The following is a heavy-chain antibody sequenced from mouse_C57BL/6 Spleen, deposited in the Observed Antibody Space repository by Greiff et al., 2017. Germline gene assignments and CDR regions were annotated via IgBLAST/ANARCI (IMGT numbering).Heavy chain of an antibody. D-gene: IGHD3-3*01. J-gene: IGHJ3*01. CDR2: IDPSDSYT. CDR1: GYTFTSYW. Sequence: VQLKESGAELVKPGASVKLSCKASGYTFTSYWMQWVKQRPGQGLEWIGEIDPSDSYTNYNQKFKGKATLTVDTSSSTAYMQLSSLTSEDSAVYYCARSETGQAWFAYWGQGTLVTVSA. CDR3: ARSETGQAWFAY. V-gene: IGHV1-50*01.